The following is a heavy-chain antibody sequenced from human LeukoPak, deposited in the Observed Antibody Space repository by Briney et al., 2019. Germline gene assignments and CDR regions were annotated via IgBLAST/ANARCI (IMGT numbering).Heavy chain of an antibody. J-gene: IGHJ4*02. CDR1: GFTFSNYW. Sequence: PGGSLRLSCAASGFTFSNYWMHWVRQAPGKGLVWVSRINSDGINTSYADSVKGRFTISRDNAKNTLNLQMNSLRAEDTAVYYCARNAPSVDTAMVSADYFDYWGQGTLVTVSS. CDR2: INSDGINT. D-gene: IGHD5-18*01. V-gene: IGHV3-74*01. CDR3: ARNAPSVDTAMVSADYFDY.